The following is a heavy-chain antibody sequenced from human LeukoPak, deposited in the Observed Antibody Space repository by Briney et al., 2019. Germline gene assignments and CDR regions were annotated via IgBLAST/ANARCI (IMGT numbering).Heavy chain of an antibody. J-gene: IGHJ4*02. CDR2: IYPGDSDT. CDR1: GYSFTSYW. CDR3: ASYSGRYFDY. V-gene: IGHV5-51*01. D-gene: IGHD1-26*01. Sequence: GESLKISCQGPGYSFTSYWIGWVRQMPGKGLEWMGIIYPGDSDTRYSPSFQGQVTISADKSISTAYLQWSSLKASHTAIYYCASYSGRYFDYWGQGTLVTVSS.